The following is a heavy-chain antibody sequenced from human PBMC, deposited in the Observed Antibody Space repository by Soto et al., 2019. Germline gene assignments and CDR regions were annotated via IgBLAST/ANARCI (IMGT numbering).Heavy chain of an antibody. J-gene: IGHJ4*02. D-gene: IGHD5-12*01. Sequence: GGSLRLSCAASGFTFNSYAMTWVRQAPGKGLEWVSTITGSAGSTYYTDSVKGRFTVSRDNSKNTLYLEMNSLRVEDAAVYYCAKTSGSCYALDYWGQGALVTVS. CDR3: AKTSGSCYALDY. CDR1: GFTFNSYA. V-gene: IGHV3-23*01. CDR2: ITGSAGST.